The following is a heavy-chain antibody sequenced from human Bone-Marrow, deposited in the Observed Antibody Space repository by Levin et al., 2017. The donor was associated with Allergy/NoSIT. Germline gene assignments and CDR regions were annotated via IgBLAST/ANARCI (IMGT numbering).Heavy chain of an antibody. D-gene: IGHD3-22*01. CDR3: ARGGPNYYDSSGYYYGYYYYGMDV. CDR2: IGTAGDT. CDR1: GFTFSSYD. V-gene: IGHV3-13*01. J-gene: IGHJ6*02. Sequence: GGSLRLSCAASGFTFSSYDMHWVRQATGKGLEWVSAIGTAGDTYYPGSVKGRFTISRQNAKNSLYLQMNSLRAGDTAVYYCARGGPNYYDSSGYYYGYYYYGMDVWGQGTTVTVSS.